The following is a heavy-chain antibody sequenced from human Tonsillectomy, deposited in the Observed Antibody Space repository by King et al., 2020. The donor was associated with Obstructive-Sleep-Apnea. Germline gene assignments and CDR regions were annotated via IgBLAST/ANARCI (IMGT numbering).Heavy chain of an antibody. CDR2: IRYDETDK. D-gene: IGHD2-2*01. CDR1: GFTFSTYS. Sequence: VQLVESGGGVVQPGGSLTLACAASGFTFSTYSMHWVRQAPGKGLEWVAFIRYDETDKYYADSVKGRFTISRDNSQNTLDLQMNNLRVEDTALYYCARDRQGYQVSEYWGQGTLVTVSS. V-gene: IGHV3-30*02. J-gene: IGHJ4*02. CDR3: ARDRQGYQVSEY.